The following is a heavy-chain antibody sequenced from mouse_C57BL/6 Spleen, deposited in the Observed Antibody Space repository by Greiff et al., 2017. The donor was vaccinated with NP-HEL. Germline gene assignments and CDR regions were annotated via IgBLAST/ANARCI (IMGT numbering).Heavy chain of an antibody. V-gene: IGHV1-53*01. CDR3: ARSTVVATRFAY. CDR2: INPSNGGT. Sequence: QVQLQQPGTELVKPGASVKLSCKASGYTFTSYWMHWVKQRPGQGLEWIGNINPSNGGTNYNEKFKSKATLTVDKSSTTAYMQLSSLTSEDSAVYYCARSTVVATRFAYWGQGTLVTVSA. CDR1: GYTFTSYW. J-gene: IGHJ3*01. D-gene: IGHD1-1*01.